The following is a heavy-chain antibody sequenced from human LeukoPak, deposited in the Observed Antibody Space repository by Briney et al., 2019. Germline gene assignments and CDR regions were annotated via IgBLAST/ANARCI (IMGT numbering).Heavy chain of an antibody. CDR2: INHSGST. J-gene: IGHJ3*02. D-gene: IGHD2-21*01. CDR3: ARPLLLNAFDI. CDR1: GGSFSGYY. Sequence: PSETLSLTCAVYGGSFSGYYWSWIRQPPGKGLEWIGEINHSGSTNYNPSLKSRVTISVDTSKNQFSLKLSSVTAADTAVYYCARPLLLNAFDIWGQGTMVTVSS. V-gene: IGHV4-34*01.